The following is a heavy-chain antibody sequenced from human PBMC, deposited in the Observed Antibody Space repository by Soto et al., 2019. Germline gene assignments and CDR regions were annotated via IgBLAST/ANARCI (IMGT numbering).Heavy chain of an antibody. D-gene: IGHD3-3*01. Sequence: ASVTVSCKASGYTFTSYYMHWVRQALGQGLEWMGIINPSGGSTSYAQKFQGRVTMTRDTSTSTVYMELSSLRSEDTAVYYCASARFLEWLLDYWGQGTLVTVSS. CDR1: GYTFTSYY. CDR2: INPSGGST. CDR3: ASARFLEWLLDY. V-gene: IGHV1-46*01. J-gene: IGHJ4*02.